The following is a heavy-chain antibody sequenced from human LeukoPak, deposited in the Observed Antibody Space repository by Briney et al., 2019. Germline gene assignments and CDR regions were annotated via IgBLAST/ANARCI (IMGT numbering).Heavy chain of an antibody. V-gene: IGHV3-21*01. CDR2: ISSSSSYI. CDR1: GFTFSSYS. D-gene: IGHD3-9*01. J-gene: IGHJ4*02. Sequence: PGGSLRLSCAASGFTFSSYSMNWVRQAPGKGLEWVSSISSSSSYIYYADSVKGRFTISRDNAKNSLYLQMNSLRAEDTAVYYCARAGTPLSYYDILTDYPLGGYYFDYWGQGTLVTVSS. CDR3: ARAGTPLSYYDILTDYPLGGYYFDY.